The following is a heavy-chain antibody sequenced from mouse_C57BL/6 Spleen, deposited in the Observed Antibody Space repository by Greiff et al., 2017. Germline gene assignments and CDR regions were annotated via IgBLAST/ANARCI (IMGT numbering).Heavy chain of an antibody. D-gene: IGHD4-1*01. Sequence: VQLQQPGAELVKPGASVKMSCKASGYTFTSYWITWVKQRPGQGLEWIGDLYPGSGSTNYNEKFKCKATLTVDTSSSTAYMQLSRLTSKYSAVYYCARYWDRGSYWGQGTTLTGSS. CDR1: GYTFTSYW. CDR2: LYPGSGST. CDR3: ARYWDRGSY. V-gene: IGHV1-55*01. J-gene: IGHJ2*01.